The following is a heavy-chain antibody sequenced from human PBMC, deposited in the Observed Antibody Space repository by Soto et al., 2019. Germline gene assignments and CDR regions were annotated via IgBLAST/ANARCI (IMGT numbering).Heavy chain of an antibody. V-gene: IGHV3-23*01. J-gene: IGHJ6*02. D-gene: IGHD3-22*01. CDR1: GFSFSSYA. CDR3: AKDRFVLYYYDSSGLRIGPMDV. Sequence: GGSLRLSCAAAGFSFSSYALSWARQAPGKGLEWVSGISGSGGSTYYADSVKGRFTISRDNSKNTLYLQMNSLRAEDTAVYYCAKDRFVLYYYDSSGLRIGPMDVWGQGTTVTVSS. CDR2: ISGSGGST.